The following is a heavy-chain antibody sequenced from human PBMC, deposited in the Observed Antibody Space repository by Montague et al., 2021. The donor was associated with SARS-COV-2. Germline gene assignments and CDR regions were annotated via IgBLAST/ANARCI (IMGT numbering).Heavy chain of an antibody. V-gene: IGHV2-5*02. J-gene: IGHJ5*02. CDR1: GFSLNASGEG. CDR2: IYWDDDK. D-gene: IGHD4-17*01. CDR3: ARYGDYGSWFDP. Sequence: PALVKPTQTLTLTCTFSGFSLNASGEGVGWVRQPPGKALEWLALIYWDDDKRYSPSLKSRSTISKDTTKDEAVLTVANMDPVDTATYYCARYGDYGSWFDPWGQGTPVTVSS.